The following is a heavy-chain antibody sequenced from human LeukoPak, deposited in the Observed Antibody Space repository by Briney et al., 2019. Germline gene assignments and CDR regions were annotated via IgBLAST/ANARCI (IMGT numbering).Heavy chain of an antibody. CDR3: ASTLTYYYGSGSYYIDC. CDR2: IFYSGST. D-gene: IGHD3-10*01. CDR1: GASIRSSSYY. J-gene: IGHJ4*02. V-gene: IGHV4-39*01. Sequence: SETLSLACTVSGASIRSSSYYWGWIRQPPGRGLEWMGSIFYSGSTYYNPSIKSRVTISVDTSKNQLSLKLRSVTAADTAVYYCASTLTYYYGSGSYYIDCWGQGTLVTVSS.